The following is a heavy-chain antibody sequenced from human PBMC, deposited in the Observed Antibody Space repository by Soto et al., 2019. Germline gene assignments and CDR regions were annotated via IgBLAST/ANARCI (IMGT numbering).Heavy chain of an antibody. Sequence: ASVKVSCKASGYTFTGYFIHWVRQAPGQGLEWMGYINPNGGATKYAPRFQGRVTMTRDTSIRTAYMDLSNLTSDDTAVYYCARCEGTILAPLPWGPGTLVTVSS. J-gene: IGHJ5*02. CDR2: INPNGGAT. D-gene: IGHD3-3*01. CDR1: GYTFTGYF. CDR3: ARCEGTILAPLP. V-gene: IGHV1-2*02.